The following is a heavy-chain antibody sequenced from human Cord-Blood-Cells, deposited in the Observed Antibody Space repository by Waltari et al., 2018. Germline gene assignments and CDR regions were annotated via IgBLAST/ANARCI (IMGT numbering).Heavy chain of an antibody. D-gene: IGHD6-6*01. Sequence: QVQLVESGGGVVQPGRSLRLSCAASGFTFSSYGMHWVRQAPGKGLEYVAVIGDNGSKEYYADSGKGLFTSSRDNSKNTLYLKMSGLRAEDTAVYYCARDQGLYSSSFPFDYWGQGTLVTVSS. CDR1: GFTFSSYG. CDR2: IGDNGSKE. CDR3: ARDQGLYSSSFPFDY. J-gene: IGHJ4*02. V-gene: IGHV3-33*01.